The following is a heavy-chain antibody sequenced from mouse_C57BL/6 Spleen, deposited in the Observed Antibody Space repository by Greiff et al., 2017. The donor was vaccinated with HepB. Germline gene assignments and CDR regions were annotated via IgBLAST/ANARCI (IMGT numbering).Heavy chain of an antibody. J-gene: IGHJ1*03. CDR3: ARAYCDV. CDR2: ISDGGSYT. V-gene: IGHV5-4*01. CDR1: GFTFSSYA. Sequence: EVQGVESGGGLVKPGGSLKLSCAASGFTFSSYAMSWVRQTPEKRLEWVATISDGGSYTYYPDNVKGRFTISRDKAKNNLYLQMSHLQSEDTAMYYCARAYCDVWGTETTVTVSS.